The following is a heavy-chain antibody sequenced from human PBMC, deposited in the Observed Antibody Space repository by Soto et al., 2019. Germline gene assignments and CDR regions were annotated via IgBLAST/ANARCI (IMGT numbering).Heavy chain of an antibody. V-gene: IGHV3-66*01. CDR1: GFTVSSDY. Sequence: EVQLVESRGGLVQPGGSLRLSCAASGFTVSSDYMTWVRQAPGKGLEWVSVIYSGGSTYYADSVKGRFTISRDNSKNTLYLQMNSLRAEDTAVYYCARDHSSTLGYYYYGMDVWGQGTTVTVSS. CDR3: ARDHSSTLGYYYYGMDV. J-gene: IGHJ6*02. CDR2: IYSGGST. D-gene: IGHD6-13*01.